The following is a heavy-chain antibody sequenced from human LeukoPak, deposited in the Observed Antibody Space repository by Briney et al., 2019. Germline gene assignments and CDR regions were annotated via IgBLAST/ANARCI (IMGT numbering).Heavy chain of an antibody. Sequence: PSETLSLTCAVYGGSFSGYYWSWIRQPPRKGLEWIGEINHSGSTNYNPSLKSRVTISVDTSKNQFSLKLSSVTAADTAVYYCAIEGIAAADYPYWGHGTLVTVSS. J-gene: IGHJ4*01. CDR2: INHSGST. D-gene: IGHD6-13*01. CDR1: GGSFSGYY. CDR3: AIEGIAAADYPY. V-gene: IGHV4-34*01.